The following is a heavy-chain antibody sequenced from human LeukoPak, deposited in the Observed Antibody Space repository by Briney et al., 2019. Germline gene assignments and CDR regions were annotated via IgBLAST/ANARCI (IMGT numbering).Heavy chain of an antibody. J-gene: IGHJ4*02. CDR2: IIPIFGTA. CDR3: ARGRLGELSRPDY. D-gene: IGHD3-16*02. CDR1: GGTFSSYA. Sequence: ASVKVSCKASGGTFSSYAIRWVRPAPGQGLERMGGIIPIFGTANYAQKFQGSVTITPDESTSTAYMELSSLRAEDTAVYYCARGRLGELSRPDYWGQGTLVTVSS. V-gene: IGHV1-69*01.